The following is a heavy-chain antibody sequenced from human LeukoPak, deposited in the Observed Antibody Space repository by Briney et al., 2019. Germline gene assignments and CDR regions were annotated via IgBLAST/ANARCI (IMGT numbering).Heavy chain of an antibody. CDR2: INPNSGGT. J-gene: IGHJ4*02. V-gene: IGHV1-2*02. D-gene: IGHD2-15*01. CDR1: GYTFTGYY. CDR3: ARAGYCSGGSCLRINDY. Sequence: ASVKVSCEASGYTFTGYYMHWVRQAPGQGLEWMGWINPNSGGTNYAQKFQGRVTMTRDTSISTAYMGLSRLRSDDTAVYYCARAGYCSGGSCLRINDYWGQGTLVTVSS.